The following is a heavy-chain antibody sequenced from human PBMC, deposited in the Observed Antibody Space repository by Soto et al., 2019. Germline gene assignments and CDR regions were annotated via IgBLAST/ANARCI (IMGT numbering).Heavy chain of an antibody. CDR3: TRQVDSSGYYFWFDP. D-gene: IGHD3-22*01. V-gene: IGHV3-73*01. Sequence: PGGSLRLSCAASGFTFSGSAMHWVRQASGKGLEWVGRIRSKANSYATAYAASVKGRFTISRDDSKNTAYLQMNSLKTEDTAVYYCTRQVDSSGYYFWFDPWGQGTLVTVSS. CDR1: GFTFSGSA. J-gene: IGHJ5*02. CDR2: IRSKANSYAT.